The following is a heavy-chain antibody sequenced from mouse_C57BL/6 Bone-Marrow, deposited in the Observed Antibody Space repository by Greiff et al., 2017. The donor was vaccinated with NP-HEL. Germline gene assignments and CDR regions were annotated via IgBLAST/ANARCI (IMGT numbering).Heavy chain of an antibody. CDR1: GFTFSSYA. V-gene: IGHV5-4*01. Sequence: EVQGVESGGGLVKPGGSLKLSCAASGFTFSSYAMSWVRQTPEKRLEWVATISDGGSYTYYPDNVKGRFTISRDNAKNNLYLQMSHLKSEDTAMYYCAREAMVVAPMDYWGQGTSVTASS. J-gene: IGHJ4*01. CDR2: ISDGGSYT. CDR3: AREAMVVAPMDY. D-gene: IGHD1-1*01.